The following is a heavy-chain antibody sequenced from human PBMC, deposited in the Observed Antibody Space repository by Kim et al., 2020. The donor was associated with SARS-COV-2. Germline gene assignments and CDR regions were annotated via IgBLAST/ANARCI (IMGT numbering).Heavy chain of an antibody. CDR3: ARAPDYGYLCDY. V-gene: IGHV1-69*04. Sequence: NYAQKFQGRVTITADKSTSTAYMELSSLRSGDTAVYYCARAPDYGYLCDYWGQGTLVTVSS. D-gene: IGHD5-18*01. J-gene: IGHJ4*02.